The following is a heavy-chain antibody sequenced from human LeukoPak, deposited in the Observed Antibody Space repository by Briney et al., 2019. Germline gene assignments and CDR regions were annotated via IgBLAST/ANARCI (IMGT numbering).Heavy chain of an antibody. J-gene: IGHJ6*02. CDR1: GGSISSYY. V-gene: IGHV4-4*07. CDR2: IYTSGST. Sequence: SETLSLTCTVSGGSISSYYWSWIRQPAGKGLEWIGRIYTSGSTNYNPSLKSRVTMSVDTSKNQLSLKLSSVTAADTAVYYCARAAAGTDYYYYGMDVWGQGTTVTVSS. D-gene: IGHD6-13*01. CDR3: ARAAAGTDYYYYGMDV.